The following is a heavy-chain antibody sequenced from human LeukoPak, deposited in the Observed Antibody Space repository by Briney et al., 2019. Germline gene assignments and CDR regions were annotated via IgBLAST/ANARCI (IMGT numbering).Heavy chain of an antibody. J-gene: IGHJ5*02. CDR3: ARGMAAAYDYNWFDP. V-gene: IGHV4-4*07. CDR2: INASGST. D-gene: IGHD5-12*01. CDR1: GGSISSDY. Sequence: SETLSLTCSVSGGSISSDYWSWIRQPAGKGLEWIGRINASGSTRYNPSLKSRVTMSADTSKNQFTLKMNSVTAADTAVYFCARGMAAAYDYNWFDPWGQGTLATVSS.